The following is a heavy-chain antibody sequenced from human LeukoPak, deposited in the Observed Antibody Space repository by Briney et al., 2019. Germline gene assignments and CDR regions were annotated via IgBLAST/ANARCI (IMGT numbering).Heavy chain of an antibody. CDR1: GGTFSSYA. V-gene: IGHV1-69*13. J-gene: IGHJ4*02. CDR3: ARVAVYSSSFREFDY. Sequence: SVKVSCKASGGTFSSYAISWVRQAPGQGLEWMGGIIPIFGTANYAQKFQGRVTITADESTSTAYMELSSLRSEDTAVYYCARVAVYSSSFREFDYWGQGTLVTVSS. D-gene: IGHD6-6*01. CDR2: IIPIFGTA.